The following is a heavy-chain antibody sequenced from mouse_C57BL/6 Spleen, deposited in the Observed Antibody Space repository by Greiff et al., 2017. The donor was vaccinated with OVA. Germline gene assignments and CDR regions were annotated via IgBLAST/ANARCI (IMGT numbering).Heavy chain of an antibody. V-gene: IGHV1-4*01. CDR3: ARGDDYDGVDY. Sequence: QVQLQQPGAELVRPGASVKLSCKASGYTFTSYTMHWVKQRPGQGLEWIGYINPSSGYTNYNQKFKDKSTLTADKSSSTAYMQLSSLTSEDSAVYYCARGDDYDGVDYWGQGTTLTVSS. J-gene: IGHJ2*01. D-gene: IGHD2-4*01. CDR2: INPSSGYT. CDR1: GYTFTSYT.